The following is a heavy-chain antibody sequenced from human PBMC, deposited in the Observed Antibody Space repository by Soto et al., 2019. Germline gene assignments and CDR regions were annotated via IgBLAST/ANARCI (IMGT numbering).Heavy chain of an antibody. CDR2: INSDGSST. CDR3: AREQQLGWPHDFDY. Sequence: PGGSLRLSCAASGFTCSSYWMHWVRQAPGKGLVWVSRINSDGSSTSYADSVKGRFTISRDNAKNTLYLQMNSLRAEDTAVYYCAREQQLGWPHDFDYWGQGTLVTVS. D-gene: IGHD6-13*01. J-gene: IGHJ4*02. CDR1: GFTCSSYW. V-gene: IGHV3-74*01.